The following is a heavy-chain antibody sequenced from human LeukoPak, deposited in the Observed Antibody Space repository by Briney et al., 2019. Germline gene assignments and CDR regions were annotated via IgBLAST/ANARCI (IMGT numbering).Heavy chain of an antibody. J-gene: IGHJ4*02. CDR2: IWFDGTKK. Sequence: PGRSLRLSCAASGFTFRCYGMHCVRQPPGKGLEWVAFIWFDGTKKYYAASVKGRFTISRDNSKKTLYLQMNSLRAEDTAVYYCAKVRQYYDRRGYTLDNWGQGTLVTVSS. CDR1: GFTFRCYG. CDR3: AKVRQYYDRRGYTLDN. D-gene: IGHD3-22*01. V-gene: IGHV3-33*06.